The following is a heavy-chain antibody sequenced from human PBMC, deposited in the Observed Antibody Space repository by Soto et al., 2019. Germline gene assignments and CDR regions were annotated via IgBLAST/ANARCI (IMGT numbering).Heavy chain of an antibody. CDR2: ISSTTHYI. CDR1: GFTFTRYS. J-gene: IGHJ4*02. V-gene: IGHV3-21*06. Sequence: KAVGSLRLSCAASGFTFTRYSMNWVRQAPGKGLEWVSSISSTTHYIYYADSMRGRFTISRDNDKNAVYLEMNSLRAEDTAVYYCARESEDLTSNFDYWGQGTPVTVSS. CDR3: ARESEDLTSNFDY.